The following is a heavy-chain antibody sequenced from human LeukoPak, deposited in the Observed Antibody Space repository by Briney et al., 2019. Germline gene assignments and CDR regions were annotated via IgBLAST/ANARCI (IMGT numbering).Heavy chain of an antibody. CDR2: ISSSSSYI. CDR1: GFTFSSYS. V-gene: IGHV3-21*01. CDR3: ASEYYYDSSGEGFDY. J-gene: IGHJ4*02. Sequence: GGSLRLSCAASGFTFSSYSMNWVRQAPGKGLEWVSSISSSSSYIYYADSVKGRFTISRDNAKNSLYLQMNSLRAEDTTVYYCASEYYYDSSGEGFDYWGQGTLVTVSS. D-gene: IGHD3-22*01.